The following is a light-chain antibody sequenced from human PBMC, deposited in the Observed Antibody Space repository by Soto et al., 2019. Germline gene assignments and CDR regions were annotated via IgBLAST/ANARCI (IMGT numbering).Light chain of an antibody. CDR3: SSYTRSSTLDYV. Sequence: QSVLTQPASVSGSSGQSITISCTGTSSDVGGYNYVSWYQQHPGKAPKLMIYEVSYRPSGVSDRFSGSKSGNTASLTITGLQAEDEADYYCSSYTRSSTLDYVFGTGTKVTVL. CDR1: SSDVGGYNY. V-gene: IGLV2-14*01. CDR2: EVS. J-gene: IGLJ1*01.